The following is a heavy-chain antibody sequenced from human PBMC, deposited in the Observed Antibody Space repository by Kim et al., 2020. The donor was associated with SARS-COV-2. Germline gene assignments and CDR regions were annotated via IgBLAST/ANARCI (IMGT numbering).Heavy chain of an antibody. CDR2: ISYDGSNK. CDR1: GFTFSSYG. V-gene: IGHV3-30*18. CDR3: AKDFRYSYGYVY. J-gene: IGHJ4*02. Sequence: GGSLRLSCAASGFTFSSYGMHWVRQAPGKGLEWVAVISYDGSNKYYADSVKGRFTISRDNSKNTLYLQMNSLRAEDTAVFYCAKDFRYSYGYVYWGQGTLVTVSS. D-gene: IGHD5-18*01.